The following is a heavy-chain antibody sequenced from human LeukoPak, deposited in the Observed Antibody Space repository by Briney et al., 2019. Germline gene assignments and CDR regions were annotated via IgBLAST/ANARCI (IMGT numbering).Heavy chain of an antibody. V-gene: IGHV3-23*01. CDR1: GFSFSSYA. D-gene: IGHD1-26*01. CDR2: MSSSDDGR. J-gene: IGHJ4*02. Sequence: GGSLRLSCATSGFSFSSYAMSWVRQAPGKGLEWVSAMSSSDDGRYYAASVRGRFTISRDTSRSTLYLQMNSLRAEDTAVYYCAKDIGFGSGSYQDFDYWGQGTLVTVSS. CDR3: AKDIGFGSGSYQDFDY.